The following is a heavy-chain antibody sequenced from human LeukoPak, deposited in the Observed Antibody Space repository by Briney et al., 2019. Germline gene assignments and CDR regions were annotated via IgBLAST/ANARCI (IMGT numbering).Heavy chain of an antibody. CDR3: ARVFGAAAGTGFDY. V-gene: IGHV3-11*04. CDR2: ISSSGSTI. Sequence: GGSLRLSCAASGFSFSDYYMSWIRQAPGKGLEWVSYISSSGSTIYYADSLKGRFTISRDNAKNSLYLQMNSLRAEDRAVYYCARVFGAAAGTGFDYWGQGTLVTVSS. D-gene: IGHD6-13*01. CDR1: GFSFSDYY. J-gene: IGHJ4*02.